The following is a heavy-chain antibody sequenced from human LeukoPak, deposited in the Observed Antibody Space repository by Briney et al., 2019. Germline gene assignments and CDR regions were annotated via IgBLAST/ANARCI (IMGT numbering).Heavy chain of an antibody. CDR1: GGSISSYY. J-gene: IGHJ4*02. V-gene: IGHV4-59*01. CDR2: IYYSGST. D-gene: IGHD6-19*01. Sequence: KPSETLSLTCTVSGGSISSYYWSWIRQPPGKGLEWIGYIYYSGSTNYNPSLKSRVTISVDTSKNQFSLKLSSVTAADTAVYYCARSSSGIDYWGQGTLVTVSS. CDR3: ARSSSGIDY.